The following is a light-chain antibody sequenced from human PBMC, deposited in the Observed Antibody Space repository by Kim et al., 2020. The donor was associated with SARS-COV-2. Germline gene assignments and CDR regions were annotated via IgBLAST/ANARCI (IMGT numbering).Light chain of an antibody. CDR3: SSRDSTGDHVV. CDR1: SLRNYY. J-gene: IGLJ3*02. V-gene: IGLV3-19*01. CDR2: GKY. Sequence: ALGQTVRLTCQGDSLRNYYATWSQQRPGQAPTLVLYGKYDRPSGIPDRFSGSASGNTASLTITGAQAEDEGDYYCSSRDSTGDHVVFGGGTQLTVL.